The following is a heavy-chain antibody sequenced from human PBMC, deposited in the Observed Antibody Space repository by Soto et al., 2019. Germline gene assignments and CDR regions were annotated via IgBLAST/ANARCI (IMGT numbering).Heavy chain of an antibody. V-gene: IGHV3-48*02. Sequence: PGGSLRLSCSASGFTFSIYSMNWVRQAPGKGLEWVSYISESGGSTHYADSVRGRFTVSRDNSKNSLSLRMNSLRDEDTAVYFCAKRSPYSSGWYSPIFDYWGQGALVTVSS. CDR3: AKRSPYSSGWYSPIFDY. CDR1: GFTFSIYS. J-gene: IGHJ4*02. D-gene: IGHD6-13*01. CDR2: ISESGGST.